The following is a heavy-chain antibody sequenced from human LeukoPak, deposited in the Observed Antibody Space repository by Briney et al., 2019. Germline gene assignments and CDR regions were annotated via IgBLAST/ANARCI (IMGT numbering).Heavy chain of an antibody. J-gene: IGHJ4*02. CDR1: GFTFSNYG. CDR2: IWYDGSNK. CDR3: ATTGYYDSSGYYYDY. D-gene: IGHD3-22*01. V-gene: IGHV3-33*01. Sequence: GGSLRLSCAAAGFTFSNYGMHWVRQAPGKGLEWVAVIWYDGSNKYYADSVKGRFTISRDNSKNTLYLQMNSLRAEDTAVYYCATTGYYDSSGYYYDYWGQGTLVTVSS.